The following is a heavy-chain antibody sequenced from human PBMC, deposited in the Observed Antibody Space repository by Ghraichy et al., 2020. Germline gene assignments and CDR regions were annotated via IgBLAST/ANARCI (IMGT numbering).Heavy chain of an antibody. CDR3: TNSGGGRGAY. V-gene: IGHV4-61*08. CDR2: IADSGNT. CDR1: GAFVSSGDNY. Sequence: ESLNISCTVSGAFVSSGDNYWSWFRQPPGEGLEWIGYIADSGNTKYNPSLNSRVAISMDTSNKQFFLKLTSVTAADTAVYFCTNSGGGRGAYWGQGTLITVSS. D-gene: IGHD6-19*01. J-gene: IGHJ4*02.